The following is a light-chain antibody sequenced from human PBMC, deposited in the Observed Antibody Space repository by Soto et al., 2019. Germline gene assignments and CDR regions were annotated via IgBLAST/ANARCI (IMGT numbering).Light chain of an antibody. CDR2: KAS. J-gene: IGKJ5*01. CDR3: QQYYSYPIT. CDR1: QTTSVC. Sequence: DLEMTQSPSTLSASLGDRVPITCGAGQTTSVCLAWSQQKPGTAPKFLIYKASSLESGVLTLTIRSLQADDVEASYCQQYYSYPITFGQGTRLEIK. V-gene: IGKV1-5*03.